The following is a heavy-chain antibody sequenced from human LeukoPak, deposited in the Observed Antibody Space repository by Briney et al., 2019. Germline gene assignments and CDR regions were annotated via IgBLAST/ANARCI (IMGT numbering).Heavy chain of an antibody. D-gene: IGHD3-10*01. CDR2: IYYSGST. CDR3: ARGWYGLYDY. V-gene: IGHV4-39*07. CDR1: GGSISSSSYY. J-gene: IGHJ4*02. Sequence: PSETLSLTCTVSGGSISSSSYYWGWIRQPPGKGLEWIGSIYYSGSTYYNPSLKSRVTISVDTSKNQFSLKLSSVTAADTAVYYCARGWYGLYDYWGQGTLVTVSS.